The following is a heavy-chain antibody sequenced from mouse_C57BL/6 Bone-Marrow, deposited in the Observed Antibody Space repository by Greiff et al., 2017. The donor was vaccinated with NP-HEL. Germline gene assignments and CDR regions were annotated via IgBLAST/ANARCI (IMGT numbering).Heavy chain of an antibody. CDR2: ISSGGSYT. D-gene: IGHD1-1*01. Sequence: EVKLVESGGDLVKPGGSLKLSCAASGFTFSSYGMSWVRQTPDKRLEWVATISSGGSYTYYPDSVKGRFTISRDNAKNTLYLQMSSLKSEDTAMYYCARQGITTVVATDWYFEVWGTGTTVTVAS. J-gene: IGHJ1*03. CDR3: ARQGITTVVATDWYFEV. CDR1: GFTFSSYG. V-gene: IGHV5-6*01.